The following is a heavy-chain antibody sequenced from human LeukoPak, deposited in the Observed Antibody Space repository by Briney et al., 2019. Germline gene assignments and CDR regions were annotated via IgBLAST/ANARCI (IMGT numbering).Heavy chain of an antibody. CDR1: GGSFSGYY. Sequence: PSETLSLTCAVYGGSFSGYYWSWIRQPPGKGLEWIGEINHSGSTNYNPSLKSRVTISVDTSKNQFSLKLSSVTAADTAVYYCARGRRSYCSSTSCLKRGAFDIWGQGTMVTVSS. CDR3: ARGRRSYCSSTSCLKRGAFDI. CDR2: INHSGST. J-gene: IGHJ3*02. V-gene: IGHV4-34*01. D-gene: IGHD2-2*01.